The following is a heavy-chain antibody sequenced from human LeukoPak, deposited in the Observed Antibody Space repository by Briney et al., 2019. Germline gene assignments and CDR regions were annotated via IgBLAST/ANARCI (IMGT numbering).Heavy chain of an antibody. D-gene: IGHD1-26*01. CDR3: ACGSYYSYFDY. CDR2: IYYSGST. V-gene: IGHV4-59*01. Sequence: SETLSLTCTVSGGSISSNWGWIRQPPGKGLEWIGNIYYSGSTNYNPSLKSRVTISVDTSKNQFSLKLSSVTAADTAVYYCACGSYYSYFDYWGQGTLVTVSS. J-gene: IGHJ4*02. CDR1: GGSISSN.